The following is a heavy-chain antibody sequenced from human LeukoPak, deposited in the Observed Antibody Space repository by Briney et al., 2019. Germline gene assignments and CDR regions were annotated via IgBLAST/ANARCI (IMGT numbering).Heavy chain of an antibody. CDR2: INPNSGGT. D-gene: IGHD5-24*01. V-gene: IGHV1-2*02. Sequence: ASVPDSCKASGYIFTGYYMHWARQAPGQGLEWMGWINPNSGGTNYAQKFQGRVTMTRDTSISTAYMELSRLRSDDTAVYYCARDFVGWLQPSWGQGTLVTVSS. CDR3: ARDFVGWLQPS. J-gene: IGHJ4*02. CDR1: GYIFTGYY.